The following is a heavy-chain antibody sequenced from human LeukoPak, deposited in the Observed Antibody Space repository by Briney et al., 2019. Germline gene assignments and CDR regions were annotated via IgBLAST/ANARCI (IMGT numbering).Heavy chain of an antibody. CDR3: ARGRGYSSSWYGGVY. CDR2: INPNSGGT. V-gene: IGHV1-2*02. D-gene: IGHD6-13*01. J-gene: IGHJ4*02. CDR1: GYTFTGYY. Sequence: WASVKVSCKASGYTFTGYYMHWVRQAPGRGLEWMGWINPNSGGTNYAQKFQGRVTMTRDTSISTAYMELSRLRSDDTAVYYCARGRGYSSSWYGGVYWGQGTLVTVSS.